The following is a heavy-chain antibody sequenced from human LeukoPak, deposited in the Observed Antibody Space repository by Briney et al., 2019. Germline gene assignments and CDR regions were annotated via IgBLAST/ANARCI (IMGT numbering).Heavy chain of an antibody. J-gene: IGHJ5*02. Sequence: SVKVSCKASGGTFSSYAISWVRQAPGQGLEWMGGIIPIFGTANYAQKFQGRVTITADESTSTAYMELSSLRSEDTAVYYCASLYCSSTSCSSGGFDPWGQGTLVTVPS. D-gene: IGHD2-2*01. CDR3: ASLYCSSTSCSSGGFDP. V-gene: IGHV1-69*13. CDR1: GGTFSSYA. CDR2: IIPIFGTA.